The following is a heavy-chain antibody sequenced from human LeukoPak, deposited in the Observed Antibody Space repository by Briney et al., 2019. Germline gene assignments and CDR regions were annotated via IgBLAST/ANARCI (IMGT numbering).Heavy chain of an antibody. Sequence: ASVTVSCKASGYTFTGYYMHWVRQAHGQGLEWMGWINPNSGGTNYAQKFQGWVTMTRETSVSPAYMELSRLRSDDTAVYYCARDGAAARGDIWFDPWGQGTLVTVSS. J-gene: IGHJ5*02. CDR2: INPNSGGT. CDR1: GYTFTGYY. V-gene: IGHV1-2*04. D-gene: IGHD6-13*01. CDR3: ARDGAAARGDIWFDP.